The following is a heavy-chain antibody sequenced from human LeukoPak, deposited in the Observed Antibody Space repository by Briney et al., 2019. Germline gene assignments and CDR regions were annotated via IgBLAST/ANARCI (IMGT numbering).Heavy chain of an antibody. CDR3: ARDPDTFGGVIAYFDY. J-gene: IGHJ4*02. CDR1: GGSISSSSYY. V-gene: IGHV4-39*07. CDR2: IYYNGST. Sequence: SETLSLTCTVSGGSISSSSYYWGWIRQPPGKGLEWIGTIYYNGSTYYNPSLKSRVTISVDTSKNQFSLKLSSVTAADTAVYYCARDPDTFGGVIAYFDYWGQGTLVTVSS. D-gene: IGHD3-16*02.